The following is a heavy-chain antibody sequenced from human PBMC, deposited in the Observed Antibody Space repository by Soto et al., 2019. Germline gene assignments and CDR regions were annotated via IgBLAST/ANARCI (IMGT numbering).Heavy chain of an antibody. J-gene: IGHJ6*02. D-gene: IGHD2-8*02. V-gene: IGHV1-2*02. CDR3: ATSGAVGGVTKWGLDV. CDR2: INANNGAT. CDR1: GYTFTGQY. Sequence: QVQLVQSGAEVKKPGASMKVSCKASGYTFTGQYMQWVRQAPGHGPEWMAWINANNGATKYAQKFQDRLTLTRDTSITTAYMELTRLRSDVTAVYYCATSGAVGGVTKWGLDVWGQGTTVTVSS.